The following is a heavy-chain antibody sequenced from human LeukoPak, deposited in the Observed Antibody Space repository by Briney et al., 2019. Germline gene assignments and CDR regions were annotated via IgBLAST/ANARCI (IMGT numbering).Heavy chain of an antibody. CDR2: INHSGST. Sequence: PSETLSLTCAVYGGSFSGYYWSWIRQPPGKGLEWIGEINHSGSTNYNPSLKSRVTISVDTSKNQFSLKLSSVTAADTAVYYCARRLSWFTVDYFDYWGQGTLVTVSS. CDR1: GGSFSGYY. V-gene: IGHV4-34*01. CDR3: ARRLSWFTVDYFDY. D-gene: IGHD6-13*01. J-gene: IGHJ4*02.